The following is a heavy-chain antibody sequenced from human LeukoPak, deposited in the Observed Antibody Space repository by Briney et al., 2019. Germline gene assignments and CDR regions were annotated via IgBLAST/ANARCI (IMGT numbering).Heavy chain of an antibody. CDR2: IIPIFGTA. J-gene: IGHJ5*02. CDR1: GGTSSSYA. V-gene: IGHV1-69*05. D-gene: IGHD6-13*01. CDR3: ARVGIAAAGVWYNWFDP. Sequence: SVKVSCKASGGTSSSYAISWVRQAPGQGLEWMGGIIPIFGTANYAQKFQGRVTITTDESTSTAYMELSSLRSEDTAVYYCARVGIAAAGVWYNWFDPWGQGTLVTVSS.